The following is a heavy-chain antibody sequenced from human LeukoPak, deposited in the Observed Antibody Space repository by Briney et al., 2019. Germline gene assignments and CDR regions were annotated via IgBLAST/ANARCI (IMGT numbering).Heavy chain of an antibody. V-gene: IGHV4-59*08. Sequence: PSETLSLTCTVSSGSISGYYWTWIRQPPGKGLEWMGNIFYSGSTNYNPSLKSRVTISLDTSKKQFSLKLTPVTAADTAVYYCARQSYGGAYYFFGYWGQGTLVAVSS. CDR3: ARQSYGGAYYFFGY. D-gene: IGHD1-26*01. J-gene: IGHJ4*02. CDR2: IFYSGST. CDR1: SGSISGYY.